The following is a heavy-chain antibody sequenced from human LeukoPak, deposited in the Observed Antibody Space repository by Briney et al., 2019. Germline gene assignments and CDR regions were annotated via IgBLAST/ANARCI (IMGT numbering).Heavy chain of an antibody. CDR1: GFTFSSYA. V-gene: IGHV3-33*08. CDR2: IWYDGSNQ. Sequence: GGSLRLSCAASGFTFSSYAMSWVRQAPGKGLEWVAIIWYDGSNQYYADSVKGRFTISRDNSKNTLYLQMNSLRAEDTAVYYCARDRGSDSSPLDYWGQGTLVTVSS. CDR3: ARDRGSDSSPLDY. J-gene: IGHJ4*02. D-gene: IGHD6-19*01.